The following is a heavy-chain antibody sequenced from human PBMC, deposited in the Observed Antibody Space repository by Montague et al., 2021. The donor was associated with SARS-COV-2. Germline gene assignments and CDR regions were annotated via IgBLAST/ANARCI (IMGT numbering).Heavy chain of an antibody. Sequence: SLRLSCEASGFTFSYYDMNWVRQAPGKGPEWISYISTSAYTTSYAGSVKGRFTISRDNGKNSLYLQMNSLRVEDTAVYYRTRDCRSVVGDGLDIWGQGTKVTVSS. CDR1: GFTFSYYD. CDR3: TRDCRSVVGDGLDI. V-gene: IGHV3-48*03. CDR2: ISTSAYTT. D-gene: IGHD3-3*01. J-gene: IGHJ3*02.